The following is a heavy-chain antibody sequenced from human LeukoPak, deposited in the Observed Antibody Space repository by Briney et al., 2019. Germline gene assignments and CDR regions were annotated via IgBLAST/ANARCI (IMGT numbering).Heavy chain of an antibody. Sequence: SENLSLTCAVYGGSFSGYYWSWLRQPPGKGLEWIGEINHSGSTNYNPSLKSRVTISVDTSKNQFSLKLSSLPAADTAVYYCARGGGGYSYGHYYYYYMDVWGKGTTVTVSS. CDR1: GGSFSGYY. J-gene: IGHJ6*03. CDR3: ARGGGGYSYGHYYYYYMDV. CDR2: INHSGST. V-gene: IGHV4-34*01. D-gene: IGHD5-18*01.